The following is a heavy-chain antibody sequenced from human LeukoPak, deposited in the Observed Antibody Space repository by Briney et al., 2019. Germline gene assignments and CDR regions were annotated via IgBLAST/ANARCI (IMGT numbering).Heavy chain of an antibody. D-gene: IGHD3-10*01. Sequence: GGSLRLSCAASGFTFSSYAMSWVRQAPGKGLEWVSRISGSGGTTYYVDSVKGRFTISRDNSKNTLYLQMNSLRAEDTAVYYCAKDHGSGSYYNHGMDVWGQGTTVTVSS. CDR3: AKDHGSGSYYNHGMDV. J-gene: IGHJ6*02. V-gene: IGHV3-23*01. CDR2: ISGSGGTT. CDR1: GFTFSSYA.